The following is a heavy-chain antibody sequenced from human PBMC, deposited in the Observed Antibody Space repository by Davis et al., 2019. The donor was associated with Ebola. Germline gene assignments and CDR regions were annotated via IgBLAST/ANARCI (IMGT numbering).Heavy chain of an antibody. CDR1: SYTFTSYG. CDR3: AREAGATTRIYDS. Sequence: ASVKVSCKASSYTFTSYGISWVRQASGQGLEWMGWISAYNGNTNYAQKLQGRVTMTTDTSRSTAYMGLRSLRSDDTAVYYCAREAGATTRIYDSWGQGTLVTVSS. J-gene: IGHJ5*01. CDR2: ISAYNGNT. V-gene: IGHV1-18*01. D-gene: IGHD1-26*01.